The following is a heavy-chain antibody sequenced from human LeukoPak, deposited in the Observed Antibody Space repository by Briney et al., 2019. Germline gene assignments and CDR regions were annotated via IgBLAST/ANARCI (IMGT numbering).Heavy chain of an antibody. CDR3: ARGHYYYYGMDV. CDR1: GGTFSSYA. Sequence: SVKVSCQASGGTFSSYAISWVRQAPGQGLAWMGGIIPIFGTANYAQKFQGRVTITADESTSTAYMELSSLRSEDTAVYYCARGHYYYYGMDVWGKGTTVTVSS. CDR2: IIPIFGTA. J-gene: IGHJ6*04. V-gene: IGHV1-69*13.